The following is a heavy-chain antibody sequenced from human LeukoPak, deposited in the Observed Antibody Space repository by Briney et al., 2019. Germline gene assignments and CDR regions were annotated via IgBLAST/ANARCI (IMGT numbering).Heavy chain of an antibody. J-gene: IGHJ3*02. D-gene: IGHD3-3*01. V-gene: IGHV3-21*01. CDR3: ASTIGNDAFDI. CDR2: ISSSSSYI. CDR1: GFTFSSYS. Sequence: PGGSLRLSCAASGFTFSSYSMNWVRQAPGKGLEWVSSISSSSSYIYYADSVKGRFTISRDNAKSSLYLQMNSLRAEDTAVYYCASTIGNDAFDIWGQRTMVTVSS.